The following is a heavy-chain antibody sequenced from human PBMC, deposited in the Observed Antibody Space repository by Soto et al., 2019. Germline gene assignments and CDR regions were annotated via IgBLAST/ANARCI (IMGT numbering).Heavy chain of an antibody. CDR3: ARDAGGGTGSYYRYFDY. J-gene: IGHJ4*02. V-gene: IGHV4-31*03. D-gene: IGHD3-10*01. CDR2: IYNTGST. CDR1: GASISVHTYY. Sequence: QVHLQESGPGLVKPSQTLSLTCTVSGASISVHTYYWSWVRQLPGTGLESSGHIYNTGSTYYHPSLKSRLTISLDTSNNQFSLKLNSVTAADTAVYYCARDAGGGTGSYYRYFDYWGQGILVTVSS.